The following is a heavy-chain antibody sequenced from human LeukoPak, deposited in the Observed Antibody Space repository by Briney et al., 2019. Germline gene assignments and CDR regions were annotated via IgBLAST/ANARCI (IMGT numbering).Heavy chain of an antibody. V-gene: IGHV3-48*01. CDR2: ISSSSSTI. CDR1: GFTFSSYA. CDR3: AIWSGYYRGDAFDI. D-gene: IGHD3-3*01. Sequence: PGGSLRLSCAASGFTFSSYAMHWVRQAPGKGLEWVSYISSSSSTIYYADSVKGRFTISRDNAKNSLYLQMNSLRAEDTAVYYCAIWSGYYRGDAFDIWGQGTMVTVSS. J-gene: IGHJ3*02.